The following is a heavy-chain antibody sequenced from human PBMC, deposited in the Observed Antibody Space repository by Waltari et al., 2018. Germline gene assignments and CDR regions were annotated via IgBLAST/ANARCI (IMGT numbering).Heavy chain of an antibody. CDR3: AKGIGTGENFEYYGMDA. J-gene: IGHJ6*02. CDR1: GFTFSTYA. D-gene: IGHD7-27*01. Sequence: EVQLLESGGGLVHPGGSLRLSCSVSGFTFSTYAMTWVRQAPGKGRGVVSGLSASGGDIYHADSVKGRFTISRDNSRDTVFLQMDSLRVEDTALYFCAKGIGTGENFEYYGMDAWGQGTTVIVSS. V-gene: IGHV3-23*01. CDR2: LSASGGDI.